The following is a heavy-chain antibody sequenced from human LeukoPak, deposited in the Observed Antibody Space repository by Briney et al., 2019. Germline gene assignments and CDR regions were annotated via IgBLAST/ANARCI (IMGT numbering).Heavy chain of an antibody. D-gene: IGHD4-17*01. V-gene: IGHV1-8*01. Sequence: ASVKVSCKASGYTFTSYDINWVRQATGQGLEWMGWMNPNSGNTGYAQKFQGRVTMTRNTSISTAYMELSSLRSEDMAVYYCARDYGDYDRYYYYGMDVWGQGTTVTVSS. CDR3: ARDYGDYDRYYYYGMDV. CDR1: GYTFTSYD. CDR2: MNPNSGNT. J-gene: IGHJ6*02.